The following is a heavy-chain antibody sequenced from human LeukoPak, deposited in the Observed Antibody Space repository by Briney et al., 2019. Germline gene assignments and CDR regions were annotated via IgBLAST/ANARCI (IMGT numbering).Heavy chain of an antibody. CDR2: IYYSGST. D-gene: IGHD2-15*01. CDR1: GGSISSYY. V-gene: IGHV4-59*01. J-gene: IGHJ3*02. CDR3: ASGWHDAFDI. Sequence: SETLSLTCTVSGGSISSYYWSRIRQPPGKGLEWIGYIYYSGSTNYNPSLKSRVTISVDTSKNQFSLKLSSVTAADTAVYYCASGWHDAFDIWGQGTMVTVSS.